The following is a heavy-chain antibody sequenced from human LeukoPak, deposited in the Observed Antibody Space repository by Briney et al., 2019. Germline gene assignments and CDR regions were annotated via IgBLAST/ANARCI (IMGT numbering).Heavy chain of an antibody. CDR2: INAGNGNT. V-gene: IGHV1-3*01. D-gene: IGHD5-12*01. CDR1: GYTFTSYA. J-gene: IGHJ3*02. Sequence: ASVKVSCKASGYTFTSYAMHWVRQAPGQRLEWMGWINAGNGNTKYSQKFQGRVTITADKSTSTAYMELSSLRSEDTAVYYCARVAMNPYEPNNAFDMWGQGTMVTVSS. CDR3: ARVAMNPYEPNNAFDM.